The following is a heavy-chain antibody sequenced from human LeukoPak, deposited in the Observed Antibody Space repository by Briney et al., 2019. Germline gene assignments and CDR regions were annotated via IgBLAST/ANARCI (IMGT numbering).Heavy chain of an antibody. Sequence: PGGSLRLSCAASGFTFSSYVMHWVRQAPGKGLEWVAVVSYDGSNKYYADSVKGRFTISRDNSKNTLYLQMNSLRAEDTAVYYCAKENRGYSYGYYFDYWGQGTLVTVSS. CDR1: GFTFSSYV. D-gene: IGHD5-18*01. CDR2: VSYDGSNK. V-gene: IGHV3-30*18. J-gene: IGHJ4*02. CDR3: AKENRGYSYGYYFDY.